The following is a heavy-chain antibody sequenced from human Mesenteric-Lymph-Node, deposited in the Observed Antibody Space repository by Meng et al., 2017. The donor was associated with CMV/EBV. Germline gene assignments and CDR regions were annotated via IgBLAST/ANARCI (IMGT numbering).Heavy chain of an antibody. CDR3: AKDSSSTSLDY. Sequence: LSLTCAASGFTFSSYGMHWVRQAPGKGLEWVAVIWYDGSNKYYADSVKGRFTISRDNSKNTLYLQMNSLRAEDTAVYYCAKDSSSTSLDYWGQGTLVTVSS. V-gene: IGHV3-33*06. CDR2: IWYDGSNK. CDR1: GFTFSSYG. J-gene: IGHJ4*02. D-gene: IGHD2-2*01.